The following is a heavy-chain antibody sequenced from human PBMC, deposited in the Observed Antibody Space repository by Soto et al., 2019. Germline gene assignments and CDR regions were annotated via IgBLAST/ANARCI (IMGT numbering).Heavy chain of an antibody. D-gene: IGHD1-1*01. CDR3: ARGGLEPVDY. CDR1: GFNLGSYW. CDR2: INDYGTTI. Sequence: EVQLVESGGGLVQPGGSLRLSCAASGFNLGSYWMHWVRQAPGKGLVWVSRINDYGTTINYAESVEGRFTISRDDAKSAVYLQMNNLRAEDTAVYYCARGGLEPVDYWGQGALVTVSS. J-gene: IGHJ4*02. V-gene: IGHV3-74*01.